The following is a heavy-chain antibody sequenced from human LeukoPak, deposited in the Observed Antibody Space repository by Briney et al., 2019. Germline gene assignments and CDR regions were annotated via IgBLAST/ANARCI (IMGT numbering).Heavy chain of an antibody. J-gene: IGHJ3*02. CDR3: ARKPYDFWKRGAFDI. Sequence: SETLSLTCTVTGGSISSSSYYWGWIRQPPGKGLEWIGSIYYSGSTYYNPSLKSRVTISVDTSKNQFSLKLSSVTAADTAVYYCARKPYDFWKRGAFDIWGQGTMVTVSS. D-gene: IGHD3-3*01. CDR1: GGSISSSSYY. V-gene: IGHV4-39*07. CDR2: IYYSGST.